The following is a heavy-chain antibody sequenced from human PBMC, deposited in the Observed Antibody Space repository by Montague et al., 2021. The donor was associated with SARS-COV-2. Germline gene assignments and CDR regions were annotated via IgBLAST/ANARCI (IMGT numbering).Heavy chain of an antibody. CDR3: ARYRSYFEH. Sequence: SQTLSLTCTVSGGSIRSYYWSWIRQTPGKGLEWIGYIYYDGSTNYNPSLKSRVTMSVDSSKNQLSLRLSSVTAADTAVYYCARYRSYFEHWGQGTLVTVSS. CDR2: IYYDGST. D-gene: IGHD3-16*02. CDR1: GGSIRSYY. V-gene: IGHV4-59*03. J-gene: IGHJ4*02.